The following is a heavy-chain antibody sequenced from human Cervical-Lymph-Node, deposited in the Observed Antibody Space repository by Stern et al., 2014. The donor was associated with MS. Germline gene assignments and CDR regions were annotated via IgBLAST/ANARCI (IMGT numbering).Heavy chain of an antibody. V-gene: IGHV1-69*01. D-gene: IGHD2-15*01. CDR3: ARDGRHRDNYGLDV. CDR1: GGTFNVYA. J-gene: IGHJ6*02. CDR2: IIPIFGTA. Sequence: QEQLVQSGAEVKKPGSSVKVSCQASGGTFNVYAINWLRQAPGHGLEWMGGIIPIFGTANYAQKFQGRVTITADESTRTSSMQLSSLRSNDTAVYYCARDGRHRDNYGLDVWGQGTTVIVSS.